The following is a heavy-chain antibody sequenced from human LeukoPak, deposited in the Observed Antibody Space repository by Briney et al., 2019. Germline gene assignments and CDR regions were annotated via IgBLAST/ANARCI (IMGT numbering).Heavy chain of an antibody. V-gene: IGHV3-48*01. Sequence: GSLRLSCAASGFTFSSYSMNWVRQAPGKGLKWVSYISSSSSTIYYADSVKGRFTISRDNAKNSLYLQMNSLRAEDTAVYYCARGDYSNYPWNYWGQGTLVTVSS. CDR1: GFTFSSYS. D-gene: IGHD4-11*01. CDR3: ARGDYSNYPWNY. CDR2: ISSSSSTI. J-gene: IGHJ4*02.